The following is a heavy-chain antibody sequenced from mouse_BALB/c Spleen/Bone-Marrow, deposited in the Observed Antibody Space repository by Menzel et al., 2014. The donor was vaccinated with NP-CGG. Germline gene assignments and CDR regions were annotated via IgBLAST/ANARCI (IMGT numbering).Heavy chain of an antibody. V-gene: IGHV4-1*02. J-gene: IGHJ2*01. D-gene: IGHD1-1*01. CDR1: GFDFSRYW. CDR3: ARLGYYGSMGY. Sequence: EVQLQQSGGGLVQPGGSLKLSCAASGFDFSRYWMSWVRQAPGKGLEWIGEINPDSSTINYTPSLKDKFIISRDNAKNTLYLQMSKVRSEDTALYYCARLGYYGSMGYWGQGTTLTVSS. CDR2: INPDSSTI.